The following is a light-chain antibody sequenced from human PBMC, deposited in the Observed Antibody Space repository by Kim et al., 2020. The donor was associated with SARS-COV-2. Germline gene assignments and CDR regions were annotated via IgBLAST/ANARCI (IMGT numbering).Light chain of an antibody. CDR1: QSLLYSSNKKNY. Sequence: DIVMTQSPDSLAVSLGERATINCKSSQSLLYSSNKKNYLAWYQKKTGQPPKLLIYWASTRESGVPDRFSGSGSGTDFTLTISSLQAEDVAVYYCQQYYSTPPVTFGGGTKVEIK. CDR2: WAS. V-gene: IGKV4-1*01. J-gene: IGKJ4*01. CDR3: QQYYSTPPVT.